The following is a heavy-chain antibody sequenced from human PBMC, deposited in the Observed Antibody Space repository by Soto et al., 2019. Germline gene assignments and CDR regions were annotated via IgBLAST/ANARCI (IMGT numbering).Heavy chain of an antibody. V-gene: IGHV4-59*08. CDR2: IYYSGST. D-gene: IGHD4-17*01. CDR1: GGSISSYY. J-gene: IGHJ4*02. CDR3: ARLFTTVTTHDY. Sequence: SETLSLTCTVSGGSISSYYWSWIRQPPGKGLEWIGYIYYSGSTNYNPSLKSRVTISVDTSKNQFSLKLSSVTAADTAVYYCARLFTTVTTHDYWGQGTLVTVSS.